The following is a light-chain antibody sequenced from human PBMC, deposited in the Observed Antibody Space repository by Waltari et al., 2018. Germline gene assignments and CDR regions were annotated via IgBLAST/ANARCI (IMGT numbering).Light chain of an antibody. CDR1: RSDSGCYNY. CDR2: HVT. CDR3: NSYTSSSSVV. Sequence: QSALTQPASVSGSPGQSITLSVTGTRSDSGCYNYFSLYQQHPCKAPKLMIYHVTNRPSGVSDRFSGSKSGNTASLTISGLEAEDEADYYCNSYTSSSSVVFGGGTKLTVL. J-gene: IGLJ2*01. V-gene: IGLV2-14*03.